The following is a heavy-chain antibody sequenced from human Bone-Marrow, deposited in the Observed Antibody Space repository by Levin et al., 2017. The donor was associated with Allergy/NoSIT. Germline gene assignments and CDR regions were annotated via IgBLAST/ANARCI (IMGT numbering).Heavy chain of an antibody. CDR1: GYSISSGYY. D-gene: IGHD2-2*02. CDR3: ARGPSGWGYKGGPFDY. V-gene: IGHV4-38-2*01. CDR2: IYHSGST. J-gene: IGHJ4*02. Sequence: SETLSLTCAVSGYSISSGYYWGWIRQPPGKGLEWIGSIYHSGSTYYNPSLKSRVTISVDTSKNQFSLKLSSVTAADTAVYYCARGPSGWGYKGGPFDYWGQGTLVTVSS.